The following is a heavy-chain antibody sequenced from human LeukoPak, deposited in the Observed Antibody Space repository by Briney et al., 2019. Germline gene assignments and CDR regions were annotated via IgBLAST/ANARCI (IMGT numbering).Heavy chain of an antibody. D-gene: IGHD3-3*01. J-gene: IGHJ4*02. V-gene: IGHV4-31*03. CDR3: ARDNDFWSGYYSFDF. CDR1: GDSINSAAYY. Sequence: SQTLSLTCTVSGDSINSAAYYWSWIRQHPGKGLEWIGYIYYSGSTSYNPSLQSRVTISIDTSKNQFSLKLSSVTAADTAVDYCARDNDFWSGYYSFDFWGRGTLVTVSS. CDR2: IYYSGST.